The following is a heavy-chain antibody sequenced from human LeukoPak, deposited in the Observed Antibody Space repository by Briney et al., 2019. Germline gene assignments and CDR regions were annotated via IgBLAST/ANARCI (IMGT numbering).Heavy chain of an antibody. D-gene: IGHD4-17*01. CDR3: ARDHSTVTTWVDY. CDR1: GFTFSSYS. CDR2: ISTSSSTI. J-gene: IGHJ4*02. Sequence: SGGSLRLSCAASGFTFSSYSMNWVRQAPGKGLEWVSYISTSSSTIYYADSVKGRFTISRDNAKNSLYLQMNSLRAEDTAVYYCARDHSTVTTWVDYWGQGTLVTVSS. V-gene: IGHV3-48*04.